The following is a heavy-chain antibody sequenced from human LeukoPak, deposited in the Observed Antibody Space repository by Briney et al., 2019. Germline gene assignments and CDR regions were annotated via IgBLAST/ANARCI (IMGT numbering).Heavy chain of an antibody. Sequence: PGGSLRLSCAASGFAFTSYAMSWVRQAPGKGLEWVSGISGSGGSTYYADSVKGRFTISRDKSKNTLFLQMNSLRAEDTAIYYCAKDSIYYCDSSGSYQDHWGQGILVTVSS. V-gene: IGHV3-23*01. D-gene: IGHD3-22*01. CDR2: ISGSGGST. J-gene: IGHJ4*02. CDR3: AKDSIYYCDSSGSYQDH. CDR1: GFAFTSYA.